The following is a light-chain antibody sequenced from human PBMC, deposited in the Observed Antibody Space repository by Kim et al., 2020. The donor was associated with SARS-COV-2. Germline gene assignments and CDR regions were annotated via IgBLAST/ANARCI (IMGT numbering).Light chain of an antibody. J-gene: IGKJ1*01. V-gene: IGKV1-27*01. CDR1: EGISNW. CDR3: QKYNSAPWT. CDR2: DAS. Sequence: ASVGDRVTITCRASEGISNWLAWYQKKPGKGPKVLIYDASTLQTGVPSRFSGSGSGTEFTLTISSLQPEDFATYYCQKYNSAPWTLGQGTKVDIK.